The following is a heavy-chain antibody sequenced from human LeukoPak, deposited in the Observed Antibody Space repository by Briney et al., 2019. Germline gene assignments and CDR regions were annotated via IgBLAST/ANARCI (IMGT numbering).Heavy chain of an antibody. J-gene: IGHJ4*02. CDR2: IYTSGST. D-gene: IGHD3-22*01. Sequence: PSETLSLTCTVSGGSISTYFWSWIRQPAGKGLEWIGRIYTSGSTNYNPSLKSRVTMSVDTSKNQFSLKLSSVTAADTAVYYCARGAGGYYPLIYDYWGQGTLVTVSS. V-gene: IGHV4-4*07. CDR3: ARGAGGYYPLIYDY. CDR1: GGSISTYF.